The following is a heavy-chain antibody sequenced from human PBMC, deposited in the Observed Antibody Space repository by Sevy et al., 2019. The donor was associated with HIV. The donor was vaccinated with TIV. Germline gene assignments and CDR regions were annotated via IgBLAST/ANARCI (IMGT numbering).Heavy chain of an antibody. D-gene: IGHD6-6*01. CDR3: ARRPGSSSVGGYYYYYMDV. CDR1: GYTFTSYG. Sequence: ASVKVSCKASGYTFTSYGISWVRQAPGQGLEWMGWISAYNGNTNYAQKLQGRVTMTTDTSTSTAYMELRSLRSDDTAVYYCARRPGSSSVGGYYYYYMDVWGKGTTVTVSS. CDR2: ISAYNGNT. V-gene: IGHV1-18*01. J-gene: IGHJ6*03.